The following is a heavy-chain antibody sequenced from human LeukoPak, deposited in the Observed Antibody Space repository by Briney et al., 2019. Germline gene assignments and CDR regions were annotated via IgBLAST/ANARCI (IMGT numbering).Heavy chain of an antibody. CDR2: IGVSGTSR. CDR3: AKEAPGHFDL. V-gene: IGHV3-23*01. CDR1: GFTFSSYA. Sequence: GGSLRLSCAASGFTFSSYAVGWVRQPPGKGLEWVSVIGVSGTSRYYADSVKDRFTIWRDNSKSTLYLQMNCLRVEDTAVYYCAKEAPGHFDLWGRGTLVTVSS. J-gene: IGHJ2*01.